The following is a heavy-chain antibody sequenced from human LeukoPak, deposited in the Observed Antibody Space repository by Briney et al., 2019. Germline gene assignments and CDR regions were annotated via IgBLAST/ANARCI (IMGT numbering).Heavy chain of an antibody. V-gene: IGHV3-30-3*01. Sequence: PGGSLRLSCAASGFTFNDYAMYWVRQAPGKGLEWVTLISYDGYDKSYADSVRGRFTISRDNSRNTLYLQMDSLRAEDTAVYYCATVRSGSWDWFDPWGQGTLLTVSS. CDR2: ISYDGYDK. CDR1: GFTFNDYA. J-gene: IGHJ5*02. D-gene: IGHD3-10*01. CDR3: ATVRSGSWDWFDP.